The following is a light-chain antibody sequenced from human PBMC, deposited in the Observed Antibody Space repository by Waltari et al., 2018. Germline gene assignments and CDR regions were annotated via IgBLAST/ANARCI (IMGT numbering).Light chain of an antibody. CDR2: EDT. CDR1: DSDDASFKL. Sequence: QSALTQPASVAGSPGQAITISCTGTDSDDASFKLVSWFPRYPGNAPKLIIYEDTERPSGISSRFSGSKSGNTASLSISWLRAEDEADYYCCSYSRSSPWVFGGGTKVTVL. V-gene: IGLV2-23*01. J-gene: IGLJ3*02. CDR3: CSYSRSSPWV.